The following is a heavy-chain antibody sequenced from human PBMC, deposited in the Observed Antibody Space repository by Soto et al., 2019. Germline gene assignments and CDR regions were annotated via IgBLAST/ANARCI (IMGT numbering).Heavy chain of an antibody. J-gene: IGHJ3*02. Sequence: KPSETLSLTCTVSGGSISSGDYYWSWIRQPPGKGLEWIGYIYYSGSTYYNPSLKSRVTISVDTSKNQFSLKLSSVTAADTAVYYCARDRGYYDSSGYHDAFDIWGQGTMVTVSS. D-gene: IGHD3-22*01. CDR1: GGSISSGDYY. CDR3: ARDRGYYDSSGYHDAFDI. V-gene: IGHV4-30-4*01. CDR2: IYYSGST.